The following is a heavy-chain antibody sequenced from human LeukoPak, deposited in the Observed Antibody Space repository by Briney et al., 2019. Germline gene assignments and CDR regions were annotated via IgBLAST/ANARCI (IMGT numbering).Heavy chain of an antibody. CDR2: INPNSGGT. CDR1: GYTFTGYY. D-gene: IGHD1-1*01. Sequence: ASVKVSCKASGYTFTGYYMHWVRQAPGQGLEWMGWINPNSGGTNYAQKFQGRVTMTRDTSISTAYMELSRLRSDDTAVYYCARGRYLIKRGTTHAPPDYWGQGTLVTVSS. V-gene: IGHV1-2*02. J-gene: IGHJ4*02. CDR3: ARGRYLIKRGTTHAPPDY.